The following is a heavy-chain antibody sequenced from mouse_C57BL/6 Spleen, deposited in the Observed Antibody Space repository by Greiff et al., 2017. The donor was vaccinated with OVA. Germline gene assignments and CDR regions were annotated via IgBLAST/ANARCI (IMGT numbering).Heavy chain of an antibody. Sequence: QVQLQQPGAELVKPGASVKLSCKASGYTFTSYWMHWVKQRPGQGLEWIGMIHPNSGSTNYNEKFKSKATLTVDKSSSTAYMQLSSLTSEDSAVYYCAREGGNWDWFAYWGQGTLVTVSA. CDR1: GYTFTSYW. D-gene: IGHD4-1*01. CDR3: AREGGNWDWFAY. V-gene: IGHV1-64*01. J-gene: IGHJ3*01. CDR2: IHPNSGST.